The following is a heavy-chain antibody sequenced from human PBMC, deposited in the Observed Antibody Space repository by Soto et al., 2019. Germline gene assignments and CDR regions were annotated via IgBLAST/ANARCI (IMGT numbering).Heavy chain of an antibody. CDR3: AKALGYCSGGSCYSGSSAFDI. CDR2: ISGSGGST. J-gene: IGHJ3*02. V-gene: IGHV3-23*01. CDR1: GFTFSSYA. Sequence: EVQLLESGGSLVQPGGSLRLSCAASGFTFSSYAMSWVRQAPGKGLEWVSAISGSGGSTYYADSVKGRFTISRDNSKNTLYLQMNSLRAEDTAVYYCAKALGYCSGGSCYSGSSAFDIWGQGTMVTVSS. D-gene: IGHD2-15*01.